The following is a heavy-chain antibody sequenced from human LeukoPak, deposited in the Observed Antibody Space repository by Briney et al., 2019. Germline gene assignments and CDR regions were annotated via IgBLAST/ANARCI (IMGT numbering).Heavy chain of an antibody. D-gene: IGHD1-26*01. Sequence: PSETLSLTCAVPGGSISSGGYSWSWIRQPPGKGLEWIGYIYHSGSTYYNPSLKSRVTISVDRSKNQFSLKLSSVTAADTAVYYCGGAGPYYYYGMDVWGQGTTVTVSS. CDR3: GGAGPYYYYGMDV. CDR1: GGSISSGGYS. J-gene: IGHJ6*02. CDR2: IYHSGST. V-gene: IGHV4-30-2*01.